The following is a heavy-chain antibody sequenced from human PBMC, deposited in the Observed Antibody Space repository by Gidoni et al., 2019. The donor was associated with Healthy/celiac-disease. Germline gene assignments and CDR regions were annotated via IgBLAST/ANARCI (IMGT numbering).Heavy chain of an antibody. J-gene: IGHJ4*02. CDR1: GFTFDDYA. V-gene: IGHV3-9*01. CDR3: AKDIWAYDILTGGYFDY. D-gene: IGHD3-9*01. Sequence: EVQLVESGGGLVQPGRSLRLSCAASGFTFDDYAMHWVRQAPGKGLEWVSGISWNSGSIGYADSVKGRFTISRDNAKNSLYLQMNSLRAEDTALYYCAKDIWAYDILTGGYFDYWGQGTLVTVSS. CDR2: ISWNSGSI.